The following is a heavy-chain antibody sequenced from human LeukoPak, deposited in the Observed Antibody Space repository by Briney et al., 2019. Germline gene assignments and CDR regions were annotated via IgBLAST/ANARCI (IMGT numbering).Heavy chain of an antibody. J-gene: IGHJ4*02. Sequence: GGSLRLSCAASGFTFSSYEMNWVRQAPGKGLEWVSYISSSGSTIYYADSVKGRFTISRDNANNSLYLQMNSLTAEDTAVFYCARVGSRGYYFDYWGQGTLVSVSS. V-gene: IGHV3-48*03. CDR1: GFTFSSYE. D-gene: IGHD2-15*01. CDR3: ARVGSRGYYFDY. CDR2: ISSSGSTI.